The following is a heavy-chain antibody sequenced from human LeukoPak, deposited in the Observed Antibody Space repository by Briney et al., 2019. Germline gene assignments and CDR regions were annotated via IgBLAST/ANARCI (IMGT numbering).Heavy chain of an antibody. CDR3: GAAAGRSRFDY. J-gene: IGHJ4*02. CDR2: IYYSGST. V-gene: IGHV4-59*01. D-gene: IGHD6-13*01. Sequence: PSETLSLTCTVSGGSISSYYWSWIRQPPGKGLEWIGYIYYSGSTNYNPSLKSRVTISVDTSKNQFSLKLSSVTAADTAVYYCGAAAGRSRFDYWGQGTLVTVSS. CDR1: GGSISSYY.